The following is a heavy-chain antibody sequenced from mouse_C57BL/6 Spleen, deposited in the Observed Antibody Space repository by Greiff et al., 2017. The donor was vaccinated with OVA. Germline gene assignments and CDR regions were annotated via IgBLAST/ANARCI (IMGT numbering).Heavy chain of an antibody. V-gene: IGHV2-2*01. J-gene: IGHJ2*01. D-gene: IGHD1-1*01. Sequence: QVQLQQSGPGLVQPSQSLSITCTVSGFSLTSYGVHWVRQSPGKGLEWLGVIWSGGSTDYNAAFISRLSISKDNSKSQVFFKMNSLQADDTAIYYCARGHYYGSSLDYWGQGTTLTVSS. CDR1: GFSLTSYG. CDR3: ARGHYYGSSLDY. CDR2: IWSGGST.